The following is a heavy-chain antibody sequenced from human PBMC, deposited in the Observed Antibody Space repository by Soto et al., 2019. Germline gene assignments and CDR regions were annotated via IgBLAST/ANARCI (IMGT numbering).Heavy chain of an antibody. CDR2: ISADGYAT. V-gene: IGHV3-48*02. CDR1: GFSFSTYS. J-gene: IGHJ3*02. CDR3: ARDHRWAFDI. Sequence: EVQLVESGGDLVQPGGSLRLSCTASGFSFSTYSMNWVRQAPGKTLEWISYISADGYATYYADSVKGRFTISRDNAKDSLYLQMNGLRDEDTALYYGARDHRWAFDIWGQGTMVTVSS. D-gene: IGHD6-13*01.